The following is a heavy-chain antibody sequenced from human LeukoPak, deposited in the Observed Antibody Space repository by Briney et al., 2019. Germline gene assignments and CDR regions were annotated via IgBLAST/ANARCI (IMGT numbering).Heavy chain of an antibody. CDR2: IRYDGSNQ. CDR1: GFTFSSYG. V-gene: IGHV3-30*02. CDR3: AKHMGDNTGWTRFDY. Sequence: GGSLRLSCAASGFTFSSYGMHWVRQAPGKGLEWVAFIRYDGSNQYYADSVKGRFTISRDSSKNTLYLQMNSLRGDDTAVYYCAKHMGDNTGWTRFDYWGQGTLVTVSS. J-gene: IGHJ4*02. D-gene: IGHD6-19*01.